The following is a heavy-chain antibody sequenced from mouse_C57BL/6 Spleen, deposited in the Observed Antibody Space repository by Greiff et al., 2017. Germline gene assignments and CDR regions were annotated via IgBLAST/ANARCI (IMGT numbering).Heavy chain of an antibody. CDR3: ERGFDY. Sequence: VQLQQSGPELVKPGASVKISCKASGYAFSSSWMNWVKQRPGKALEWIGRIYPGDGDTNYNGKFKGKATLTADKSSSTAYMQLSSLTSEDSAVYFCERGFDYWGQGTTLTVSS. J-gene: IGHJ2*01. V-gene: IGHV1-82*01. CDR2: IYPGDGDT. CDR1: GYAFSSSW.